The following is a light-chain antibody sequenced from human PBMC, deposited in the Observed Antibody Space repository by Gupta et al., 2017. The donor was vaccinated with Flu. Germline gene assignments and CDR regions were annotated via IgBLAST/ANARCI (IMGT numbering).Light chain of an antibody. J-gene: IGLJ3*02. V-gene: IGLV3-25*03. CDR1: ALAKQF. CDR3: QSEDSSDPYRV. Sequence: ALAKQFAYWYQQQAGHAPVVVIYKDAGTPSGIPARFSGSSSGTTITLTISGVQADDAGDYYCQSEDSSDPYRVFGGGTKLTVL. CDR2: KDA.